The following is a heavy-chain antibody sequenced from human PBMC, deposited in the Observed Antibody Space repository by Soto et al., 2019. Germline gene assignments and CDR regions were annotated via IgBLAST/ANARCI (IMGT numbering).Heavy chain of an antibody. Sequence: SPTLSLTCAISGDSVSSNSAAWNWIRQSPSRGLEWLGRTYYRSKWYNDYAVSVKSRITINPDTSKNQFSLQLNSVTPEDTAVYYCARDISSWNHDNDYYYYYGMDVWGQGTTVTVSS. CDR3: ARDISSWNHDNDYYYYYGMDV. CDR2: TYYRSKWYN. CDR1: GDSVSSNSAA. D-gene: IGHD1-1*01. J-gene: IGHJ6*02. V-gene: IGHV6-1*01.